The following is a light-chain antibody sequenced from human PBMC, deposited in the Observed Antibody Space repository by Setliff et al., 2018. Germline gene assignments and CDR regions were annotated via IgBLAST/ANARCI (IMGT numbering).Light chain of an antibody. CDR3: CSYAGSSTLNYV. Sequence: QSALTQPASVSGSLGQSITISCTGTSSDVGSYNLVSWYQQHPGKAPKVMIYDVSKRPSGVSNRFSGSKSGNTASLTISGLQAEDEADYHCCSYAGSSTLNYVFGTGTKATVL. CDR2: DVS. V-gene: IGLV2-23*02. CDR1: SSDVGSYNL. J-gene: IGLJ1*01.